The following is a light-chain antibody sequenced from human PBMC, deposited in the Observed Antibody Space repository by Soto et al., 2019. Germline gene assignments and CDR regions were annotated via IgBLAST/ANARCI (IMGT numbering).Light chain of an antibody. CDR3: SSYTSSSTGV. Sequence: QSVLTQPASVSGSPGQSITISCTGTSSDVGAYDYVSWYQQHPDKAPKLMIYEVSNRPSGVSNRFSGSKSVNTATLTISGLQADDEADYYCSSYTSSSTGVFGTGTKVTVL. J-gene: IGLJ1*01. CDR1: SSDVGAYDY. CDR2: EVS. V-gene: IGLV2-14*03.